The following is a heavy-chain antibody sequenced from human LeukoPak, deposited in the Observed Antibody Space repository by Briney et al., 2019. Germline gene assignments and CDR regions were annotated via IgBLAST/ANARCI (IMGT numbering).Heavy chain of an antibody. D-gene: IGHD1-26*01. V-gene: IGHV4-59*08. CDR3: ARQGSGGRAFDI. Sequence: SETLSLTCIVSGGSINSYYWSWIRQPPGKGLEGIVYIYSGGSTNSNPSLKSRVTISVDTSKSQFSLKITSVTAADTAVYYCARQGSGGRAFDIWGQGTMVTVSS. CDR1: GGSINSYY. CDR2: IYSGGST. J-gene: IGHJ3*02.